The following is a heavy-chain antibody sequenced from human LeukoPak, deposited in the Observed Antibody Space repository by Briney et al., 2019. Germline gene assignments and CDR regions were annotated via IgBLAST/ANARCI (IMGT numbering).Heavy chain of an antibody. J-gene: IGHJ6*04. Sequence: GGSLRLSCAASGFTFSSYGMHWVRQAPGKGLEYVSAISYNGGSTYYANSVKGRFTISRDNSKNTLYLQMGSLRAEDMAVYYCARRFAAQLAFVDVWGKGTTVTISS. V-gene: IGHV3-64*01. CDR1: GFTFSSYG. D-gene: IGHD3-3*02. CDR2: ISYNGGST. CDR3: ARRFAAQLAFVDV.